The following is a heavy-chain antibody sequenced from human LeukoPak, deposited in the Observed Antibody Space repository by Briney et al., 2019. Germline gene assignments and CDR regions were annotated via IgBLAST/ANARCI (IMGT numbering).Heavy chain of an antibody. D-gene: IGHD3-10*01. J-gene: IGHJ6*02. V-gene: IGHV3-74*01. Sequence: GGSLRLSCAASGFMFNTYWMHWFRQAPGKGLVWVSRINSDGSTTDYAGSVKGRFTVSRDNAKNTMNLQMSSLGAEDSAVYYCVRSIDYNGDFSSYFYGMDVWGQGTTVTVSS. CDR2: INSDGSTT. CDR3: VRSIDYNGDFSSYFYGMDV. CDR1: GFMFNTYW.